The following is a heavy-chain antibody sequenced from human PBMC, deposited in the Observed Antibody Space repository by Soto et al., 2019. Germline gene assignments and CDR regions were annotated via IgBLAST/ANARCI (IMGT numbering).Heavy chain of an antibody. D-gene: IGHD6-13*01. CDR2: IYYSGST. CDR1: GGSVSSGSYY. J-gene: IGHJ4*02. CDR3: ARVKLYSSSCIDY. V-gene: IGHV4-61*01. Sequence: RSLTCTVSGGSVSSGSYYWSWIRQPPGKGLEWIGYIYYSGSTNYNPSLKSRVTISVDTSKNQFSLKLSSVTAADTAVYYCARVKLYSSSCIDYWGQGTLVTVSS.